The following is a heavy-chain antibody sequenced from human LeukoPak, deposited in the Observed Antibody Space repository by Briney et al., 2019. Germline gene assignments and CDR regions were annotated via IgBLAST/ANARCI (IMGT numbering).Heavy chain of an antibody. V-gene: IGHV4-31*03. CDR3: ARVARDYWWYPLNWFDP. CDR1: GGSISSGGYY. D-gene: IGHD2-15*01. J-gene: IGHJ5*02. CDR2: IYYSGST. Sequence: SETLSLTCTVSGGSISSGGYYWSWIRQHPGKGLEWIGYIYYSGSTYYNPSLKSRVTISVDTSKNQFSLNLSSVTAADTAVYYCARVARDYWWYPLNWFDPWGQGTLVTVSS.